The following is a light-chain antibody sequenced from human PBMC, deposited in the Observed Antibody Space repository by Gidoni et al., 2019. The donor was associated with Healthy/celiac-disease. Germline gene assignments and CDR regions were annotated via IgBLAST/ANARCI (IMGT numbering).Light chain of an antibody. CDR1: QSISSW. V-gene: IGKV1-5*03. CDR2: EAS. Sequence: DIQMTQSPSTLSASVGDRVTITCRASQSISSWLDWYQQKPGKAPKLLIYEASSIESGVPARFSGSGSGTEFTLTISSLQPDDFATYYCQQYNSYSRTFXQXTKVEIK. CDR3: QQYNSYSRT. J-gene: IGKJ1*01.